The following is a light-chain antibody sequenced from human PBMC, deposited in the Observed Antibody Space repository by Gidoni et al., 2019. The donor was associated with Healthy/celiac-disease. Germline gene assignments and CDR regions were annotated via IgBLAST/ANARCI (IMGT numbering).Light chain of an antibody. CDR1: QDISNY. CDR2: DAS. J-gene: IGKJ4*01. CDR3: KQSDNLPLT. V-gene: IGKV1-33*01. Sequence: DIEVTESPSSLSASLGDRGTITCLASQDISNYLNWYQQKPGKAPQLLIYDASNLATGVPSRFSGSGSGTDFTFNISSLQPEDIGTYYCKQSDNLPLTFGGGTKVEIK.